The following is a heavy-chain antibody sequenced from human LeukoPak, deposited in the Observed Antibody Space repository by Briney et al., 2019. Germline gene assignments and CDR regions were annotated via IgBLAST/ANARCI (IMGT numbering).Heavy chain of an antibody. D-gene: IGHD6-19*01. CDR3: AKGTGSSGWRYYFDY. Sequence: GGSLRLSCATSGITFSNCAMSWVRQAPGEGLEWVSTISASGGSTYYADSVKGRFTTSRDNSKNTVYLQMSSLRAEDTAVYFCAKGTGSSGWRYYFDYWGQGTLVTVSS. CDR2: ISASGGST. CDR1: GITFSNCA. J-gene: IGHJ4*02. V-gene: IGHV3-23*01.